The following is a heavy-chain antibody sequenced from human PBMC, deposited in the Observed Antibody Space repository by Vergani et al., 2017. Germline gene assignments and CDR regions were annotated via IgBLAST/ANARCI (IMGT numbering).Heavy chain of an antibody. V-gene: IGHV3-33*08. CDR2: IWYDGSNK. D-gene: IGHD3-9*01. CDR3: ARDFHYDILTGLGSYMDV. J-gene: IGHJ6*03. CDR1: GFTFSSYS. Sequence: QVQLVESGGGVVQPGGSLRLSCAASGFTFSSYSMNWVRQAPGKGLEWVAVIWYDGSNKYYADSVKGRFTISRDNSKNTLYLQMNSLRAEDTAVYYCARDFHYDILTGLGSYMDVWGKGTTVTVSS.